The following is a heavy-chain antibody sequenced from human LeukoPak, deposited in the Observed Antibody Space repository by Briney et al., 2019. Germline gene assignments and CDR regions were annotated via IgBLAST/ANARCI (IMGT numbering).Heavy chain of an antibody. D-gene: IGHD6-25*01. Sequence: PGGSLRLSCVASGFTFTNYAMNWFRQASGKGLEWVSYISSSSDTIYYADSMKGRFTISRDNAKNSLYLQMNSLRAEDTAVYHCAREAAPWGQGTLVTVSS. J-gene: IGHJ5*02. V-gene: IGHV3-48*01. CDR3: AREAAP. CDR1: GFTFTNYA. CDR2: ISSSSDTI.